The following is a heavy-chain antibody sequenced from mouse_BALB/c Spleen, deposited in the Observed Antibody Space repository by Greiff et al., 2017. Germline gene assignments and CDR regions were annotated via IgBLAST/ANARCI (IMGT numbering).Heavy chain of an antibody. CDR3: ARGGGITTAWFAY. CDR1: GYSFTDYN. Sequence: VQLQQSGPELVKPGASVKVSCKASGYSFTDYNMYWVKQSHGKSLEWIGYIDPYNGGNRYKQKFKGKATLTVNNSSSTAFMHLNILTSMDSAVYYCARGGGITTAWFAYWGQGTLVTVSA. D-gene: IGHD2-4*01. CDR2: IDPYNGGN. J-gene: IGHJ3*01. V-gene: IGHV1S135*01.